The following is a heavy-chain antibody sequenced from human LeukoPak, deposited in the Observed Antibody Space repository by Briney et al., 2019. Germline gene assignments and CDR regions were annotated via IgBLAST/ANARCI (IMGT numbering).Heavy chain of an antibody. V-gene: IGHV1-2*02. D-gene: IGHD4-23*01. CDR1: GYTFTDYY. J-gene: IGHJ6*02. CDR3: ARKDGGRDGMDV. Sequence: ASVKVSCRASGYTFTDYYMHWVRQAPGQGLEWMGWLNPNTLVTNYAQPFQGRVSMTWDTSISTGYMDLHSLTSDDTAVYYCARKDGGRDGMDVWGQGTTVTVSS. CDR2: LNPNTLVT.